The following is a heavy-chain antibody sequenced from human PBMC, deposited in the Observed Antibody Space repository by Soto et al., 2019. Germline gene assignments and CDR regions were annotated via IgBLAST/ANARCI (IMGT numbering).Heavy chain of an antibody. Sequence: PSETLSLTCTVSGGSISSSSYYWGWIRQPPGKGLEWIGSIYYSGSTYYNPSLKSRVTISVDTSKNQFSLKLSSVTAADTAVYYCAGQAEGESSHCSSTSCYQAGPGYFYGMDVWGQGTTVTASS. V-gene: IGHV4-39*01. D-gene: IGHD2-2*01. CDR3: AGQAEGESSHCSSTSCYQAGPGYFYGMDV. CDR2: IYYSGST. J-gene: IGHJ6*02. CDR1: GGSISSSSYY.